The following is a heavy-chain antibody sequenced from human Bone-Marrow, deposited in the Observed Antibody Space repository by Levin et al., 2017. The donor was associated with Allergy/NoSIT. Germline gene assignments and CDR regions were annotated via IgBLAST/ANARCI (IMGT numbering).Heavy chain of an antibody. CDR3: ARGDGYHAH. CDR2: ISYDGSKE. J-gene: IGHJ4*02. CDR1: GFTFDRHA. Sequence: PGGSLRLSCAASGFTFDRHAMHWVRQAPGKGLEWVAVISYDGSKEHYADSVKGRFTISRDNSKNTLYLQMNSLRGEDTAVYYCARGDGYHAHWGQGTLVTVSS. V-gene: IGHV3-30-3*01. D-gene: IGHD5-24*01.